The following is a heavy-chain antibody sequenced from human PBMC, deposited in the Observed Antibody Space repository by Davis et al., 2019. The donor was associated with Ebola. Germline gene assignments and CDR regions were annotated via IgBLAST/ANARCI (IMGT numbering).Heavy chain of an antibody. CDR1: GFTFNTYA. Sequence: GESLKISCAASGFTFNTYAMSWVRQPPGKGLEWISSISSSGTVTYYADSVKGRFTISRDNSKNTLYLQMNSLRAEDTAVYYCAKDRGSGWYADYWGQGTLVTVSS. V-gene: IGHV3-23*01. CDR2: ISSSGTVT. J-gene: IGHJ4*02. CDR3: AKDRGSGWYADY. D-gene: IGHD6-19*01.